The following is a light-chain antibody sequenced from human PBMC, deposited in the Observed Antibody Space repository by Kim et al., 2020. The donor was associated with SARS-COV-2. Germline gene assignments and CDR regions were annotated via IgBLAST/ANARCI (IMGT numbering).Light chain of an antibody. CDR1: QSVSSSY. V-gene: IGKV3-20*01. J-gene: IGKJ1*01. CDR3: QQYGSSPGT. Sequence: SPGERATRSCRASQSVSSSYVAWYQQKPGQAPRLLIYGASSRATGIPDRFSGSGSGTDFTLTISRLEPEDFAVYYCQQYGSSPGTFGQGTKVDIK. CDR2: GAS.